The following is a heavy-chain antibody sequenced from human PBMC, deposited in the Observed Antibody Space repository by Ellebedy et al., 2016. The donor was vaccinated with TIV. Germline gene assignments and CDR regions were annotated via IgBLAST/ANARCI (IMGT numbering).Heavy chain of an antibody. CDR1: RYTFTSYY. J-gene: IGHJ4*02. V-gene: IGHV1-46*01. CDR3: ARNDYVFFDY. D-gene: IGHD4-17*01. CDR2: INPSGGST. Sequence: ASVKVSXKASRYTFTSYYMHWVRQAPGQGLEWMGIINPSGGSTSYAQKFQGRVTMTRDTSTSTVYMELSSLRSDDTAVYYCARNDYVFFDYWGQGTLVTVSS.